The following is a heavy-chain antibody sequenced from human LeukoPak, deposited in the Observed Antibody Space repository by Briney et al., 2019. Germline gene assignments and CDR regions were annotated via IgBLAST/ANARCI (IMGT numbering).Heavy chain of an antibody. Sequence: PGGSLRLSCAASGFTFSSYAMSWVRQPPGKGLEWVSAISGSGGSTYYADSVKGRFTISRDNSKNTLYLQMNSLRAEDTAVYYCAKLIIADTATVMSECFDYWGQGTLVTVSS. CDR3: AKLIIADTATVMSECFDY. CDR1: GFTFSSYA. J-gene: IGHJ4*02. CDR2: ISGSGGST. D-gene: IGHD5-18*01. V-gene: IGHV3-23*01.